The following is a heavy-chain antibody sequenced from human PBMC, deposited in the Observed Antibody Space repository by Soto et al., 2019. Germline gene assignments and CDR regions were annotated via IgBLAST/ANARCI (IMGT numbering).Heavy chain of an antibody. CDR2: ISYDGGNK. CDR1: GFTFSSYG. D-gene: IGHD5-12*01. J-gene: IGHJ6*02. CDR3: AKDTDGYNWWGTGDYYYYYGMDV. V-gene: IGHV3-30*18. Sequence: GGSLRLSCAASGFTFSSYGMHWVRQAPGKGLEWVAVISYDGGNKYYADSVKGRFTISRDNSKNTLYLQMNSLRAEDTAVYYCAKDTDGYNWWGTGDYYYYYGMDVWGQGTTVTVSS.